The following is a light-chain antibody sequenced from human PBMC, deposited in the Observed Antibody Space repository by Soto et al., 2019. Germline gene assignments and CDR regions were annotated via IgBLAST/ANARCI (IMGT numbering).Light chain of an antibody. CDR3: QSFDSSLSTSI. Sequence: QSVPTQPPSVSATPGQTVSIPCTVTSYNIGADYDVHWYQQLPGTAPRLLIFGNNNRPSGVPDRFSGSKSGTSASLAITGLQAEDEAIYYCQSFDSSLSTSIFGAGTQLTVL. CDR1: SYNIGADYD. V-gene: IGLV1-40*01. CDR2: GNN. J-gene: IGLJ2*01.